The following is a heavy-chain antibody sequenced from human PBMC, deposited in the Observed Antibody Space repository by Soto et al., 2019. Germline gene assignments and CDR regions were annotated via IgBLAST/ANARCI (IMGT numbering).Heavy chain of an antibody. D-gene: IGHD5-12*01. Sequence: ASVHVSCKASGYTFTGYYMHWVRQAPGQGLEWMGWINPNSGGTNYAQKFQGRVTMTRDTSISTAYMELSRLRSDDTAVYYCARADIVATAPYFYYWGQGTLLTVSS. V-gene: IGHV1-2*02. CDR1: GYTFTGYY. J-gene: IGHJ4*02. CDR2: INPNSGGT. CDR3: ARADIVATAPYFYY.